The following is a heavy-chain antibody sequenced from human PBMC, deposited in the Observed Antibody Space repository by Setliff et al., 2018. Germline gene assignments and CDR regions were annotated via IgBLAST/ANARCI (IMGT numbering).Heavy chain of an antibody. V-gene: IGHV3-7*01. CDR1: GFTFADYG. J-gene: IGHJ5*02. D-gene: IGHD6-25*01. Sequence: GGSLRLSCAASGFTFADYGMTWGRQAPGKGLEWVANIEPDGIGKYYIDSVRGRFTISRDNAQKTLYLHMNNLRADDTAVFYCVPGRGSWGQGALVTVSS. CDR2: IEPDGIGK. CDR3: VPGRGS.